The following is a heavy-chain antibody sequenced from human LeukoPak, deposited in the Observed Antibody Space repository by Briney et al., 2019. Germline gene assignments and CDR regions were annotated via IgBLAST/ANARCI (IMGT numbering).Heavy chain of an antibody. J-gene: IGHJ5*02. V-gene: IGHV4-59*01. CDR2: IYYSGST. CDR1: GGSISSYY. D-gene: IGHD2-2*01. Sequence: SETLSLTCTVSGGSISSYYWSWIRQPPGKGLEGIGYIYYSGSTNYNPSLKSRVTISVDTSKNQFSLKLSSVTAADTAVYYCARDLLGRYCSSTSCHNWFDPWGQGTLVTVSS. CDR3: ARDLLGRYCSSTSCHNWFDP.